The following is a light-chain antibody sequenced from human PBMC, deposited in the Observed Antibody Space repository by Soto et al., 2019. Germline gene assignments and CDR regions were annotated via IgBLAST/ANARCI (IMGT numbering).Light chain of an antibody. J-gene: IGKJ5*01. CDR1: QTVSGH. Sequence: EILLTQSPGTLSLSPGERDTLSCGASQTVSGHLAWFQQKPGQAPRLIIYGASTRATGIPARFSGSGSGTDFTLTISRLEPADFAVYYCQQRSTFFGQGTRLDIK. V-gene: IGKV3-11*01. CDR3: QQRSTF. CDR2: GAS.